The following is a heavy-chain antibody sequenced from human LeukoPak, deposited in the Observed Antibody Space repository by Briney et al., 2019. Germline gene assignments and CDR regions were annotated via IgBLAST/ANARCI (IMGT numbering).Heavy chain of an antibody. CDR3: ARAGNYYDSSGYYKMYYFDY. CDR2: IYHSGST. V-gene: IGHV4-38-2*02. Sequence: SETLSLTCTDSGYSISSGYYWGWIRQPPGKGLEWIGSIYHSGSTYYNPSLKSRVTISVDTSKNQFSLKLSSVTAADTAVYYCARAGNYYDSSGYYKMYYFDYWGQGTLVTVSS. CDR1: GYSISSGYY. J-gene: IGHJ4*02. D-gene: IGHD3-22*01.